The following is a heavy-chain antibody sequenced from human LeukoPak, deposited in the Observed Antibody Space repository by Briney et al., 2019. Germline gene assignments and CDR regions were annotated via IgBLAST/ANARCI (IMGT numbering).Heavy chain of an antibody. CDR2: IYVDGST. CDR1: GFIVSDND. CDR3: AKRSVPGRPGY. D-gene: IGHD3-3*01. J-gene: IGHJ4*02. V-gene: IGHV3-66*01. Sequence: GGSLRLSFAASGFIVSDNDIKWVRQAPGKGLEWVSLIYVDGSTHYTDSVKGRFSISRDNSQNTLYLQMNSLRGEDTAVYFCAKRSVPGRPGYWGQGTLVTVSS.